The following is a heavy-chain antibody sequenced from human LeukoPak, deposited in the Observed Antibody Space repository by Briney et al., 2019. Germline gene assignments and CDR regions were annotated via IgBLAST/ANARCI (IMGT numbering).Heavy chain of an antibody. CDR3: AKVVAPGGNVDSYGMDV. CDR1: GFTFSSYN. CDR2: IWYDGSNK. Sequence: GGSLRLSCAASGFTFSSYNMNWVRQAPGKGLEWVAVIWYDGSNKNHADSVKGRFTISRDNSKNTLYLQMNSLRAEDTAVYYCAKVVAPGGNVDSYGMDVWCQGTTVTVSS. J-gene: IGHJ6*02. V-gene: IGHV3-33*06. D-gene: IGHD1-1*01.